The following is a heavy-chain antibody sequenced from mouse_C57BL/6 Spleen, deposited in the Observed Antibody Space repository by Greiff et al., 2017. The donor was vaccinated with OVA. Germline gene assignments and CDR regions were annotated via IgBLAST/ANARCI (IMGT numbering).Heavy chain of an antibody. D-gene: IGHD2-1*01. J-gene: IGHJ1*03. Sequence: VQLQQSVAELVRPGASVKLSCTASGFTIKNTYMHWVKQRPEQGLEWIGRIDPANGNTKYAPTFQGKATLTADTSSNTAYLQLSSLTSEDTAIYYCAESDGNYGVYWYFDVWGTGTTVTVSS. CDR2: IDPANGNT. V-gene: IGHV14-3*01. CDR1: GFTIKNTY. CDR3: AESDGNYGVYWYFDV.